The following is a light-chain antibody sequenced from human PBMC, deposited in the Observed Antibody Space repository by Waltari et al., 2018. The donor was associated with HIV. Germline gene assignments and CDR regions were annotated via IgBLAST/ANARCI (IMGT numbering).Light chain of an antibody. CDR3: VGWDNSLSAYV. V-gene: IGLV1-47*01. CDR2: KNY. CDR1: SSNIGNDN. Sequence: QSVLTQPPSASGTPGQTVTISCSGGSSNIGNDNVYWYQQLPGMTPKLLIYKNYVRPSGVPDRFAGSKSGTSASLAISGLRSEDEADYYCVGWDNSLSAYVFGAGTKVTVL. J-gene: IGLJ1*01.